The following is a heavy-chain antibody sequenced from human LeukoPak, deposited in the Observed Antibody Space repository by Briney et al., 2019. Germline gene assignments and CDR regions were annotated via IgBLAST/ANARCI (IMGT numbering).Heavy chain of an antibody. Sequence: SETLSLTCTVSGVSISSSSYYWGWIRQPPGKGLEWIGSIYYSGSTYYNPSLKSRVTISVDTSKNQFSLKLSSVTAADTAVYYCARDPPQRRFDYWGQGTLVTVSS. J-gene: IGHJ4*02. CDR3: ARDPPQRRFDY. CDR2: IYYSGST. V-gene: IGHV4-39*07. CDR1: GVSISSSSYY.